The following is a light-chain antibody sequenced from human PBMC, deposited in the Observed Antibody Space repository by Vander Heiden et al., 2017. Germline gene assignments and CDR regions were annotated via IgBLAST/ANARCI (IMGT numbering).Light chain of an antibody. CDR1: QSVSSY. CDR3: QQRSNWPPGIT. V-gene: IGKV3-11*01. J-gene: IGKJ5*01. Sequence: EIVLTPSPATLSLSPGERATLSCRASQSVSSYLAWYQQKPGQAPRLLIYDASNRATGIPARCSGSGSGTDFTLTSSSLEPEDFAVYYCQQRSNWPPGITLGQGTRLEIK. CDR2: DAS.